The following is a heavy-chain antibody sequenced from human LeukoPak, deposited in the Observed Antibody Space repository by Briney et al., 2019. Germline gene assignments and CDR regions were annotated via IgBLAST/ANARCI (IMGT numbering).Heavy chain of an antibody. CDR2: IYTSGST. D-gene: IGHD6-13*01. J-gene: IGHJ5*02. CDR3: ARHQGAAAASNWFDP. Sequence: SETLSLTCTVSGGSISSYYWSWIRQPAGKGLEWIGRIYTSGSTNYNPSLKSRVTMSVDTSKNQFSLKLSPVTAADTAVYYCARHQGAAAASNWFDPWGQGTLVTVSS. CDR1: GGSISSYY. V-gene: IGHV4-4*07.